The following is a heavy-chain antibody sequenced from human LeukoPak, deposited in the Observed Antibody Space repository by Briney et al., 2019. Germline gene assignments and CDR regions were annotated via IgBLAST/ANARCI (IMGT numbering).Heavy chain of an antibody. Sequence: GESLKISCKGSGYSFLSHWIGWVRQMPGKGLEWMGIIYPGDSDTRYNPSFQGQVTISADKSISTAYLQWSSLKASDTAMYYCARHASPYSSDYYFDYWGQGALVTVSS. D-gene: IGHD6-25*01. J-gene: IGHJ4*02. V-gene: IGHV5-51*01. CDR1: GYSFLSHW. CDR2: IYPGDSDT. CDR3: ARHASPYSSDYYFDY.